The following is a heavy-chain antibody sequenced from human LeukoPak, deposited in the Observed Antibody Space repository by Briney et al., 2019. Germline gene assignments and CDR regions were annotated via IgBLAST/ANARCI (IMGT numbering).Heavy chain of an antibody. CDR2: IKQDGSEK. J-gene: IGHJ4*02. V-gene: IGHV3-7*01. D-gene: IGHD1-1*01. Sequence: GGSLRLSCAASGFTFSSYWMSWVRQAPGKGLEWVANIKQDGSEKYYVDSVKGRFTISRDNAKNSLYLQMNSLRAEDTAVYYCARVNINNWHSCDYWGQGTLVTVSS. CDR3: ARVNINNWHSCDY. CDR1: GFTFSSYW.